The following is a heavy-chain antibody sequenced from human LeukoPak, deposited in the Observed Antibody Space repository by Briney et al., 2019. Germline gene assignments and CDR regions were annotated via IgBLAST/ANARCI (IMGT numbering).Heavy chain of an antibody. CDR2: IIPIFGTA. CDR1: GGTFSSYA. V-gene: IGHV1-69*05. CDR3: AREGDYYDSSGYYGD. J-gene: IGHJ4*02. Sequence: GASVKVSCKASGGTFSSYAISWVRQAPGQGLEWMGGIIPIFGTANYAQKFQGRVTITTDESTSTAYMELSSLRAEDTAVYYCAREGDYYDSSGYYGDWGQGTLVTVSS. D-gene: IGHD3-22*01.